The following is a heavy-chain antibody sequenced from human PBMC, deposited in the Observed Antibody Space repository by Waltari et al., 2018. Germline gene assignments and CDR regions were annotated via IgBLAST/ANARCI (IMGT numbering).Heavy chain of an antibody. J-gene: IGHJ3*02. CDR2: INHSGST. V-gene: IGHV4-34*01. D-gene: IGHD1-26*01. CDR1: RGSFTSYF. Sequence: QVQLEQWGAGLLRPSETLSLTCAVFRGSFTSYFGTWVRQPPGKGLEWIGEINHSGSTNYNPSLKSRATISVDTSRNQFSLKLFSVTAADTAVYYCARGGAFAFDIWGQGTMLTVSS. CDR3: ARGGAFAFDI.